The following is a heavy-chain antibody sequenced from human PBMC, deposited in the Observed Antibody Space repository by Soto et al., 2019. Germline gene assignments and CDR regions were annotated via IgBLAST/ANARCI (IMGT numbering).Heavy chain of an antibody. J-gene: IGHJ3*02. CDR3: ARHLVSGSRTTKRPDDAFDI. CDR1: GGSISSSSYY. D-gene: IGHD3-16*01. V-gene: IGHV4-39*01. Sequence: NPSETLSLTCTVSGGSISSSSYYWGWIRQPPGKGLEWIGSIYYSGSTYYNPSLKSRVTISVDTSKNQFSLKLSSVTAADTAVYYCARHLVSGSRTTKRPDDAFDIWGQGTMVTVSS. CDR2: IYYSGST.